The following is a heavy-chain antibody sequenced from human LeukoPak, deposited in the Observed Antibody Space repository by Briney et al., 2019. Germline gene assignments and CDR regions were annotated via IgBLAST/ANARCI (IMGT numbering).Heavy chain of an antibody. CDR1: GFIFSNYA. D-gene: IGHD3-10*01. Sequence: GGSLGLSCAASGFIFSNYAMSWVRQAPGKGLQWVSAISGSGGSTYYADSVKGRFTISRDNSKNTVSLQMNSLGAEDTAVYYCAKGGAVSSKSITMVRGTRRYYYYMDVWGKGTTVTISS. J-gene: IGHJ6*03. CDR2: ISGSGGST. CDR3: AKGGAVSSKSITMVRGTRRYYYYMDV. V-gene: IGHV3-23*01.